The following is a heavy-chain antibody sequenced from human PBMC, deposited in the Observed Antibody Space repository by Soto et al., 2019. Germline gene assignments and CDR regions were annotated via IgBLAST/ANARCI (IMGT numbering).Heavy chain of an antibody. V-gene: IGHV4-39*02. CDR3: AKVVVAATRHSDFDS. Sequence: LSLTCTVSGGSINSNNYYWAWIRQPPGKGLAWIASIYYDGSTYYDTSLKSRVTISRDTSKNQFSLRLTSMTAADTAVYYCAKVVVAATRHSDFDSWGQGTLVTVSS. CDR1: GGSINSNNYY. CDR2: IYYDGST. D-gene: IGHD2-15*01. J-gene: IGHJ4*02.